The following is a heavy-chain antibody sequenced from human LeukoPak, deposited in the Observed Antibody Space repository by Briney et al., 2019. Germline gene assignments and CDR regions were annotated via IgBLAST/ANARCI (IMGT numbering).Heavy chain of an antibody. CDR3: AREVRELPTDRYFDY. D-gene: IGHD1-26*01. V-gene: IGHV1-69*01. CDR2: IIPIFGTA. J-gene: IGHJ4*02. CDR1: GGTFSSYA. Sequence: ASVKVSCKAPGGTFSSYAISWVRQAPGQGLEWMGGIIPIFGTANYAQKFQGRVTITADESTSTAYMELSSLRSEDTAVYYCAREVRELPTDRYFDYRGQGTLVTVSS.